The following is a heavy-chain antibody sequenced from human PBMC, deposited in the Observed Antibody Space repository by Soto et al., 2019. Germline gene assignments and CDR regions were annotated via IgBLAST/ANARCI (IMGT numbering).Heavy chain of an antibody. J-gene: IGHJ5*02. Sequence: GGALRLSCAASGFNFSSYAMRWVRQAQGKGLEWVSAISGSGGSTYYADSVKGRFTIARDNSKNTLYLQMNSLRAEDTAVYYCAKDSDGQWLATPNWFDPWGQGTLVTVSS. D-gene: IGHD6-19*01. V-gene: IGHV3-23*01. CDR3: AKDSDGQWLATPNWFDP. CDR1: GFNFSSYA. CDR2: ISGSGGST.